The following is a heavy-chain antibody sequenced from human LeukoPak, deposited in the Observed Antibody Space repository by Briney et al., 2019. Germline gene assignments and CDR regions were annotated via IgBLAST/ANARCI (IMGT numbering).Heavy chain of an antibody. CDR1: GYSFTTYR. V-gene: IGHV5-51*01. Sequence: GVSLKISCEASGYSFTTYRIGWVRQMPGKGLEWMRIIYPGDSDTRYSPSFQGQVTISADTSRSTAYLQWSSLKASDPAMYYCARQHGSGSYYSRAIDYWGQGTLVTVSS. J-gene: IGHJ4*02. CDR3: ARQHGSGSYYSRAIDY. CDR2: IYPGDSDT. D-gene: IGHD3-10*01.